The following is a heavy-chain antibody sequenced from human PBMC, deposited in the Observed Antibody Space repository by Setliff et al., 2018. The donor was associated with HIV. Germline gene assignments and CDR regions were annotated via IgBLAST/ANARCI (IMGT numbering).Heavy chain of an antibody. CDR1: GGSLSDYY. J-gene: IGHJ3*01. Sequence: SETLSLTCGVYGGSLSDYYWSWIRQPPGKGLEWIGEINHSGSSNYNPSLKSRVTISVDTSKNQLSLNVTSVTAADTAVYYCARDHNSGTLHAFDLWGQGTKVTVSS. V-gene: IGHV4-34*01. D-gene: IGHD1-26*01. CDR2: INHSGSS. CDR3: ARDHNSGTLHAFDL.